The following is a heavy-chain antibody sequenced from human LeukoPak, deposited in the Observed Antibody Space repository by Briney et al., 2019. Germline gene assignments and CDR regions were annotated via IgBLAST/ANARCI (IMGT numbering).Heavy chain of an antibody. D-gene: IGHD6-6*01. Sequence: GGSLRLSCAASGFTFSGFAMHWVRQAPGKGLEWVAVISYDGSGKYYADSVKGRFTISRDNAKNSLYLQMNSLRAEDTAVYYCAREVAAREKVDYWGQGTLVTVSS. CDR1: GFTFSGFA. CDR3: AREVAAREKVDY. J-gene: IGHJ4*02. CDR2: ISYDGSGK. V-gene: IGHV3-30*04.